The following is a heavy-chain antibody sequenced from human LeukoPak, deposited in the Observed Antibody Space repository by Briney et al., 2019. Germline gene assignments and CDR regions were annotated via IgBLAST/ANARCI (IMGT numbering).Heavy chain of an antibody. CDR3: AKGNPYYYGSGSYTADY. V-gene: IGHV3-23*01. D-gene: IGHD3-10*01. CDR1: GFTFSSYA. CDR2: ISGSGGST. J-gene: IGHJ4*02. Sequence: GGSLRLSCAASGFTFSSYAMSWVRQAPGKGLKWVSAISGSGGSTYYADSVKGRFTISRDNPKNTLYLQMNSLRAEDTAVYYCAKGNPYYYGSGSYTADYWGQGTLVTVSS.